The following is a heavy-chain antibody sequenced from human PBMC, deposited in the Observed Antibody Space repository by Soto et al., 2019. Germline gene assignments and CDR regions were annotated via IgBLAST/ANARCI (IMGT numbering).Heavy chain of an antibody. J-gene: IGHJ2*01. CDR3: AREVLDSGYEVDL. V-gene: IGHV4-31*03. D-gene: IGHD5-12*01. CDR2: IYYSGST. Sequence: QVQLQESGPGLVKPSQTLSLTCTVSGGSISSGGYYWRWIRQHPGKGLEWIGYIYYSGSTYYNPSLKSRVTISVDTSKNQFSLKLSSVTAADTAVYYCAREVLDSGYEVDLWGRGTLVTVSS. CDR1: GGSISSGGYY.